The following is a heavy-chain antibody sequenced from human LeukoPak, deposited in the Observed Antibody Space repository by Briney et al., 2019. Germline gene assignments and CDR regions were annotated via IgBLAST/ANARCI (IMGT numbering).Heavy chain of an antibody. Sequence: GSLRLSCTTSDFTVSSNYMNWVRQAPGRGLEWVSVIYRDGNTYYTDSVKGRFTISTDTSKNSLYLQMNRLRAEDTALYYCARGRWDYPGTFDVWGQGTMVTVSS. J-gene: IGHJ3*01. CDR2: IYRDGNT. V-gene: IGHV3-66*01. CDR1: DFTVSSNY. D-gene: IGHD4-23*01. CDR3: ARGRWDYPGTFDV.